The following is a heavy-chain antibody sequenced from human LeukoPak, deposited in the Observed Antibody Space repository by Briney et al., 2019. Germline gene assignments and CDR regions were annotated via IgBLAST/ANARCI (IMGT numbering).Heavy chain of an antibody. CDR1: GFTFSSYG. Sequence: GGSLRLSCAASGFTFSSYGMHWVRQAPGKGLEWVAVIWYDGSNKYYADSVKGRFTISRDNSKNTLYLQMNSLRAEDTAVYYCAGHYCSGGSCYKEGPDYWGQGTLVTVSS. CDR2: IWYDGSNK. D-gene: IGHD2-15*01. J-gene: IGHJ4*02. V-gene: IGHV3-33*01. CDR3: AGHYCSGGSCYKEGPDY.